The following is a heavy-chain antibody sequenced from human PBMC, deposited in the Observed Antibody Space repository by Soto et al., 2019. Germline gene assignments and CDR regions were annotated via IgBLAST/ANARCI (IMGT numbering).Heavy chain of an antibody. CDR3: ARLSGDVTASPSY. Sequence: GESLKISCKGSGYSFTSYWISWVRQMTGKGLEWMGIIYPGDSDIKYSPSFQGQVTISADKSIDTAYLQWSSLRASDTAMYYCARLSGDVTASPSYWGQGTLVTVSS. V-gene: IGHV5-51*01. CDR1: GYSFTSYW. CDR2: IYPGDSDI. J-gene: IGHJ4*02. D-gene: IGHD1-20*01.